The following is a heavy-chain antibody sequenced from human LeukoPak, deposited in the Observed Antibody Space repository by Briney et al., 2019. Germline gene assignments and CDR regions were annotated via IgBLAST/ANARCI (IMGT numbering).Heavy chain of an antibody. CDR2: ISGSGGST. CDR3: AKDMGPGYDILTGFFPREYYGMDV. V-gene: IGHV3-23*01. J-gene: IGHJ6*02. Sequence: GGSLRLSCAASGFTFSSYAMSWVRQAPGKGLEWVSAISGSGGSTYYADSVKGRFTISRDNSKNTLYLQMNSLRAEDTAVYYCAKDMGPGYDILTGFFPREYYGMDVWGQGTTVTVSS. CDR1: GFTFSSYA. D-gene: IGHD3-9*01.